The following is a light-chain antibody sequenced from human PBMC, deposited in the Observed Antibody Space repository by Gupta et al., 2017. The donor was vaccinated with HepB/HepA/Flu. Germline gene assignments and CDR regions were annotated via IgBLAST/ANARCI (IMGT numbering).Light chain of an antibody. CDR1: QSVSSN. CDR2: GAS. CDR3: QQYNNWHWT. Sequence: EIVMTQSPATLSVSPGERATLSCRASQSVSSNLAWYQQKPGQAPRHLIYGASTRATGIPARFSGSGSGTEFTLTISSLQSEDFAVYYCQQYNNWHWTFGQGTKVAIK. J-gene: IGKJ1*01. V-gene: IGKV3-15*01.